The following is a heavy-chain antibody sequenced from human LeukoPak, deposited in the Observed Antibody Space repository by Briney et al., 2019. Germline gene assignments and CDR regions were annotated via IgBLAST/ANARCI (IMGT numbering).Heavy chain of an antibody. Sequence: PSETLSLTCTVSRGSLSSHSWSWIRQPPGKGLDWIGSVSYSGFTKYNPSLESRVSMSVDTSKDQFSLRLSSVTAADTAFYYCARATGGLTLFDYWGQGTPVTVS. CDR3: ARATGGLTLFDY. D-gene: IGHD3-10*01. J-gene: IGHJ4*02. CDR2: VSYSGFT. CDR1: RGSLSSHS. V-gene: IGHV4-59*11.